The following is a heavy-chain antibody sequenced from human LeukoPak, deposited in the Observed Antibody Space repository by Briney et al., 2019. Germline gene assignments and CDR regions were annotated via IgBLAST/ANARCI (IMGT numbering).Heavy chain of an antibody. Sequence: ASVKVSCKASGYTFTSYGVSWVRQAPGQGLEWMGWISAYNGNTNYAQKLQGRVTMTTDTSTSTAYMELRSLGSVDTAVYYCASREGNSGWYNAFDIWGQGTMVTVSS. CDR2: ISAYNGNT. J-gene: IGHJ3*02. CDR1: GYTFTSYG. V-gene: IGHV1-18*01. CDR3: ASREGNSGWYNAFDI. D-gene: IGHD6-19*01.